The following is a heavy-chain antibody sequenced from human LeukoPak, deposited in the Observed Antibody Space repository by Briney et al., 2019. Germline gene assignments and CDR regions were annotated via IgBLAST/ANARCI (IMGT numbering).Heavy chain of an antibody. CDR3: ARTYSSSWYPYYYYGMDV. CDR2: ISSSGSTI. J-gene: IGHJ6*02. D-gene: IGHD6-13*01. Sequence: GGSLRLSCAASTFTFSSYEMNWVRQAPGKGLEWVSYISSSGSTIYYADSVKGRFTISRDNAKNSLYLQMNSLRAEDTAVYYCARTYSSSWYPYYYYGMDVWGQGTTVTVSS. V-gene: IGHV3-48*03. CDR1: TFTFSSYE.